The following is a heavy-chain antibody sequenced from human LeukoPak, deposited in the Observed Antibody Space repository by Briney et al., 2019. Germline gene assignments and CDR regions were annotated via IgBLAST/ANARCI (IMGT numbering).Heavy chain of an antibody. CDR1: GFTFSSYA. Sequence: PGGSLRLSCAASGFTFSSYAMSWVRQAPGKGLEWVSAISGSGGSTYYADSVKGRFTISRDNSKNTLYLQMNSLRAEDTAVYYCAKDGSQSNQHIVVVTAISDWGQGTLVTVSS. D-gene: IGHD2-21*02. CDR2: ISGSGGST. J-gene: IGHJ4*02. CDR3: AKDGSQSNQHIVVVTAISD. V-gene: IGHV3-23*01.